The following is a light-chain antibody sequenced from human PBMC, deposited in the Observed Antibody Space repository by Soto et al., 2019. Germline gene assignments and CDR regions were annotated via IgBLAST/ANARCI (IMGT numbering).Light chain of an antibody. CDR2: GAS. CDR3: QQYGSSPPGRT. J-gene: IGKJ4*01. Sequence: EIVLTQSPGTLSLSPGERATLSCRASQSVSSSYLAWYQQKPGQAPRLRIYGASSRATGIPDRFSGSGSGTDFTLTISRLEPEDFAVYYCQQYGSSPPGRTVGGGTKVDIK. CDR1: QSVSSSY. V-gene: IGKV3-20*01.